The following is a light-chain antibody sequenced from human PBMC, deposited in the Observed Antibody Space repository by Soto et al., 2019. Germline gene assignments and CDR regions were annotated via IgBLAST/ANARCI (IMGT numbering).Light chain of an antibody. J-gene: IGKJ1*01. V-gene: IGKV1D-16*01. CDR3: QHYNSYSEA. Sequence: DIQMTQSPSSLSAVVGDRVTITCRASRGIGDRLAWFQQTTGKAPQFLIQAASNLQSGVPSRFRGSGSGTDFTLTISSLQPEDIETYYCQHYNSYSEAFGQGTKVDIK. CDR2: AAS. CDR1: RGIGDR.